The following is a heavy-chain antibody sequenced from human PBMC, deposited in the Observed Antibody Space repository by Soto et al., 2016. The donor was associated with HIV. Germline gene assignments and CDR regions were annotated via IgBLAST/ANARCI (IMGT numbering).Heavy chain of an antibody. D-gene: IGHD3-16*01. CDR2: INEDGSTT. CDR1: GFSSSNYW. Sequence: EVQLVESGGGLVQPGGSLRLSCAASGFSSSNYWMHWVRQVPGKGLVWVSRINEDGSTTTYADSVRGRFTIFRDNAKNTLYLQMNSLRVEDTAVYYRSRDTFGPYDYWGQGTLVTVSS. CDR3: SRDTFGPYDY. V-gene: IGHV3-74*01. J-gene: IGHJ4*02.